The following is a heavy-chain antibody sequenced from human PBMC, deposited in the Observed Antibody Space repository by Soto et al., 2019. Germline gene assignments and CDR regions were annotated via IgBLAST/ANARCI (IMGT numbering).Heavy chain of an antibody. V-gene: IGHV3-23*01. D-gene: IGHD6-13*01. CDR3: AKTRQVRAAAATDFDY. CDR1: GFTFSSYA. Sequence: GGSLRLSCAASGFTFSSYAMSWVRQAPGKGLEWVSAISGSGGSTYYADSVKGRFTISRDNSKNTLYLQMNSLRAEDTAVYYCAKTRQVRAAAATDFDYWGQGTLVTVSS. J-gene: IGHJ4*02. CDR2: ISGSGGST.